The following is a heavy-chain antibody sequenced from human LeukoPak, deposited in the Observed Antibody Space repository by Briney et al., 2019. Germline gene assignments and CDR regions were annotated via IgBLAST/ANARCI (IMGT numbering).Heavy chain of an antibody. D-gene: IGHD3-16*01. CDR2: ISSSSSYI. CDR3: ARTLTFGGPGYYFDY. Sequence: GGSLRLSCAASGFTFSSYSMNWVRQAPGKGLEWVSSISSSSSYIYYADSVKGRFTISRDNAKNSLYLQMNSLRAEDTAVYYCARTLTFGGPGYYFDYWGQGTLVTVSS. CDR1: GFTFSSYS. V-gene: IGHV3-21*01. J-gene: IGHJ4*02.